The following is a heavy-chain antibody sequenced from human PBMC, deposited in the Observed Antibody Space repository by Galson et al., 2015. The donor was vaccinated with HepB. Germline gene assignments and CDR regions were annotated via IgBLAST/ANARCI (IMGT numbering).Heavy chain of an antibody. V-gene: IGHV3-15*01. CDR1: GFTFSNAW. J-gene: IGHJ4*02. Sequence: SLRLSCAASGFTFSNAWMSWVRQAPGKGLEWVGRIKSKTDGGTTDYATPVKGRFTISRDDSKNTLYLQMNSLKTEDTAVYYCTTERGGEMSTRNYGGPGTLLAAPS. D-gene: IGHD5-24*01. CDR3: TTERGGEMSTRNY. CDR2: IKSKTDGGTT.